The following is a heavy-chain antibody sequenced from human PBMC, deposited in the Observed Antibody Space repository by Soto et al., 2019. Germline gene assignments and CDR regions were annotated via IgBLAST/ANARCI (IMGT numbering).Heavy chain of an antibody. D-gene: IGHD3-10*01. V-gene: IGHV3-30-3*01. CDR3: ARGVYYGSGSYPYYGMDV. CDR1: GFSFSSYA. CDR2: ISYDGINK. Sequence: GGSLRLSCAACGFSFSSYAMHWVRQAPGQWLEWVAVISYDGINKYYEDSVKGRFTISRDNSNNTLYLQMNSLRAEDTAVYYCARGVYYGSGSYPYYGMDVWGQGTTVTVSS. J-gene: IGHJ6*02.